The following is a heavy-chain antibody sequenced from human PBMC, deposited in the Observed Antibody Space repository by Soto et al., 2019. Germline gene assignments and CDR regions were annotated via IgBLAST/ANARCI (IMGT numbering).Heavy chain of an antibody. D-gene: IGHD6-13*01. Sequence: GGSLRLSCAASCFSFSSLAMSWVRQAPWKGLEWFSSISGRGVDTLYADSVKGRFTISRDNSRNTLYLQVNSLRAEETAVYYCEKAVRQIAEAGPNWFETWGQGTLVTVSS. CDR3: EKAVRQIAEAGPNWFET. CDR2: ISGRGVDT. J-gene: IGHJ5*02. CDR1: CFSFSSLA. V-gene: IGHV3-23*01.